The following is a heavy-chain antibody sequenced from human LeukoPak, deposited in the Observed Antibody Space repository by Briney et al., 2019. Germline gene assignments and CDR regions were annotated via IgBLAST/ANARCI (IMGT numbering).Heavy chain of an antibody. V-gene: IGHV1-2*02. CDR2: INPNSGGT. CDR1: GYTFTGYY. D-gene: IGHD2-21*01. J-gene: IGHJ3*02. CDR3: ARGRGAYCGGDCYSLDAFDI. Sequence: ASVKVSCKVSGYTFTGYYMHWVRQAPGHGLEWMGWINPNSGGTNYAQKCQGRVTMTRDTSISTAYMELSRLRSDDTAVYYCARGRGAYCGGDCYSLDAFDIWGQGTMVTVSS.